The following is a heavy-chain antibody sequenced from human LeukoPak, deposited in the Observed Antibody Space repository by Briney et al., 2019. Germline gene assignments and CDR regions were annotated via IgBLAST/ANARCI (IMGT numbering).Heavy chain of an antibody. V-gene: IGHV3-7*01. CDR3: ARAGTVVDYDPSDAFDV. CDR2: IKQDGSEK. D-gene: IGHD3-22*01. Sequence: PGGSLRLSCAASGFTFSNFWMTWVRQAPGKGLEWVANIKQDGSEKDYVDSVKGRFTISRDNAKNSLYLQMNSLRAEDTAVYYCARAGTVVDYDPSDAFDVWGQGTMVTVSS. J-gene: IGHJ3*01. CDR1: GFTFSNFW.